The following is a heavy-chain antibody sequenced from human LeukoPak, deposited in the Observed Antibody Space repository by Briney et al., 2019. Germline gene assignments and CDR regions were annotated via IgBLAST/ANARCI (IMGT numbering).Heavy chain of an antibody. CDR1: GLTFSSYA. Sequence: GGSLRLSCAASGLTFSSYAMSWVRQAPGKGLEWVSAISGSGGSTYYADSVKGRFTISRDNSKNTLYLQMNSLRAEDTAVYYCAKERYIVVVPAAMVDYWGQGTLVTVSS. J-gene: IGHJ4*01. CDR2: ISGSGGST. D-gene: IGHD2-2*01. CDR3: AKERYIVVVPAAMVDY. V-gene: IGHV3-23*01.